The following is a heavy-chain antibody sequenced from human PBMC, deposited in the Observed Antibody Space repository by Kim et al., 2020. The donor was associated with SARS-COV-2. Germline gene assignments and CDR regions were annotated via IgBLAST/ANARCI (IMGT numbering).Heavy chain of an antibody. V-gene: IGHV3-23*01. CDR2: ISGSGGST. CDR3: AKGVYQFHCGGDCLDAFDI. Sequence: GGSLRLSCAASGFTFSSYAMSWVRQAPGKGLEWVSAISGSGGSTYYADSVKGRFTISRDNSKNTLYLQMNSLRAEDTAVYYCAKGVYQFHCGGDCLDAFDIWGQGTMVTVSS. D-gene: IGHD2-21*02. J-gene: IGHJ3*02. CDR1: GFTFSSYA.